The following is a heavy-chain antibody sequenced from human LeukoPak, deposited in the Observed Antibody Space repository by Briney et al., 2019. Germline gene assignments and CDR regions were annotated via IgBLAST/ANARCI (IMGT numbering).Heavy chain of an antibody. D-gene: IGHD3-3*01. CDR2: ISGSGGST. Sequence: PGGSLRLSCAASGFTFSSYAMSWVRQAPGKGLEWVSAISGSGGSTYYADSVKGRLTISRDNSKNTLYLQMNSLRAEDTAVYYCAKGDGSYYDFWSGPPRPHWFDPWGQGTLVTVSS. CDR1: GFTFSSYA. J-gene: IGHJ5*02. CDR3: AKGDGSYYDFWSGPPRPHWFDP. V-gene: IGHV3-23*01.